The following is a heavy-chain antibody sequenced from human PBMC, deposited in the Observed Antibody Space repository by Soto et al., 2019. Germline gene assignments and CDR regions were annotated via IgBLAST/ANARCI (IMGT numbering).Heavy chain of an antibody. Sequence: QPGGSLRLSCAASGFTFDDYAMHWVRQAPGKGLEWVSGISWNSGSIGYADSVKGRFTISRDNAKNSLYLQMNSLRAEDTALYYCAKDLRPKGILAYGMDVWGQGTTVTVSS. D-gene: IGHD6-25*01. CDR1: GFTFDDYA. CDR3: AKDLRPKGILAYGMDV. V-gene: IGHV3-9*01. CDR2: ISWNSGSI. J-gene: IGHJ6*02.